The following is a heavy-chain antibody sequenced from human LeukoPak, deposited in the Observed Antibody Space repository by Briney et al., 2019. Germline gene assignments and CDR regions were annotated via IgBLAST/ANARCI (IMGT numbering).Heavy chain of an antibody. J-gene: IGHJ3*02. V-gene: IGHV3-33*01. CDR3: ARSRSVIDAFDI. CDR1: GFTFNSNG. CDR2: IWYDGSNK. D-gene: IGHD3-16*02. Sequence: GGSLRLSCAASGFTFNSNGMHWVRQAPGKGLEWVAVIWYDGSNKYYADSVKGRFTISRDNSKNTLYLQMNSLRAEDTAVYYCARSRSVIDAFDIWGQGTMVTVSS.